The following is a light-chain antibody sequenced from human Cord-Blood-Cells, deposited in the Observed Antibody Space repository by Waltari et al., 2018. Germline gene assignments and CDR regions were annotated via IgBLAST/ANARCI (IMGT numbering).Light chain of an antibody. J-gene: IGLJ3*02. V-gene: IGLV2-14*01. CDR3: SSYTSSSTLV. Sequence: QSALTQPASVSGSPGQSITIPCTGTSRDVGGFNYVSWYQQHPGKAPKLLIYDVSTQPSGVSNRFSGSKSGNTASLTISGLQAEDEADYYCSSYTSSSTLVFGGGTKLTVL. CDR1: SRDVGGFNY. CDR2: DVS.